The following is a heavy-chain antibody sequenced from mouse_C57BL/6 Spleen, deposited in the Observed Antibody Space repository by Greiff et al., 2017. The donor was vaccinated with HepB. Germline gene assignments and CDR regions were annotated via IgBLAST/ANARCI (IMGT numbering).Heavy chain of an antibody. CDR2: SRNKANDYTT. J-gene: IGHJ4*01. CDR3: ARDSYGLYAMDY. CDR1: GFTFSDFY. V-gene: IGHV7-1*01. Sequence: EVKLVESGGGLVQSGRSLRLSCATSGFTFSDFYMEWVRQAPGKGLEWIAASRNKANDYTTEYSATVTGRFIVSRDTSQSILYLQMNALRAEDTAIYYCARDSYGLYAMDYWGQGTSVTVSS. D-gene: IGHD1-1*02.